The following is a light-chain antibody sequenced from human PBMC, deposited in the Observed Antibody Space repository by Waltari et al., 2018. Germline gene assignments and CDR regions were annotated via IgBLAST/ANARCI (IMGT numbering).Light chain of an antibody. Sequence: QSVLTQPPSASGTPGQGVTISCSGSSSNIGSHYVYWYQQLPGTAPKLLIYRNNQRPSGVPDRFSGSKSGTSASLAISGLRSEDEADYYCAAWDDSLSGYVFGTGTKVTVL. V-gene: IGLV1-47*01. CDR3: AAWDDSLSGYV. J-gene: IGLJ1*01. CDR2: RNN. CDR1: SSNIGSHY.